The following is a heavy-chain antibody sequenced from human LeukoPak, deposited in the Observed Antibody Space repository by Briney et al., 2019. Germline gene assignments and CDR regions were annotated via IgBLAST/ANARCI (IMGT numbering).Heavy chain of an antibody. CDR3: ARSGWFGELGFDY. J-gene: IGHJ4*02. V-gene: IGHV3-33*01. Sequence: GGSLRLSCGASGFIFDAHDMHWVRQAPGKGLEWVAFIRYDGSNKYYADSVKGRFTFSRDNAKNSLYLQMNSLRAEDTAVYYCARSGWFGELGFDYWGQGTLVTVSS. D-gene: IGHD3-10*01. CDR1: GFIFDAHD. CDR2: IRYDGSNK.